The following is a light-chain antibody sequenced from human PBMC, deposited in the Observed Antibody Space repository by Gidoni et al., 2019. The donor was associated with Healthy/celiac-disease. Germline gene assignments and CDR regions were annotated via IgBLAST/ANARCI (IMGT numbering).Light chain of an antibody. Sequence: EIVLTQSPGTLSLYPGERATLACRASQSVSSSYLAWYQQKPGQAPRLLIYGASSRATGIPDRFSGSGSGTDFTLTISRLEPEDFAVYYCQQYGSSPPWRTFGQXTKVEIK. CDR2: GAS. J-gene: IGKJ1*01. V-gene: IGKV3-20*01. CDR1: QSVSSSY. CDR3: QQYGSSPPWRT.